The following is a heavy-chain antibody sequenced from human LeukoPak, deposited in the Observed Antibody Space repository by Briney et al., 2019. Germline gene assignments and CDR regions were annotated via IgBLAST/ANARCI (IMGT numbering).Heavy chain of an antibody. CDR2: ISYDGSNK. V-gene: IGHV3-30*03. Sequence: GGSLRLSCAASRFTFSSYGMHWVRQAPGKGLEWVAVISYDGSNKYYADSVKGRFTISRDNSKNTLYLQMNSLRAEDTAVYYCAWGIQTVTGYYFDYWGQGTLVTVSS. CDR1: RFTFSSYG. J-gene: IGHJ4*02. CDR3: AWGIQTVTGYYFDY. D-gene: IGHD3-16*01.